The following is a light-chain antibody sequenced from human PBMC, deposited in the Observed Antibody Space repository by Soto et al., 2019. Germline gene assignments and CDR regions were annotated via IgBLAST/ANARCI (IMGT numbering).Light chain of an antibody. V-gene: IGKV1-5*01. CDR2: GAS. J-gene: IGKJ1*01. CDR3: RQYNHYWT. Sequence: DIQMTQSPSTLSASVGDRVTITCRASQTITNWLAWYQQKPGKAPKLLIYGASISESGVPSRFSGSGSGTEFTLTINSLQPDDFATYYCRQYNHYWTFGQGTKVDI. CDR1: QTITNW.